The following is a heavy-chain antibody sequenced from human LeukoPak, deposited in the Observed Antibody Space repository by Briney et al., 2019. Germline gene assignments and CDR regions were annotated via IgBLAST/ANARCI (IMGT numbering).Heavy chain of an antibody. D-gene: IGHD2-21*02. CDR1: GGSLSGYY. J-gene: IGHJ4*02. CDR3: ARGHPLLDY. Sequence: SETLSLTCAVYGGSLSGYYWTWIRQPPGKGLEWIGEINHSGGTNYNPSLKSRVTILADKSKNQFSLKLTSVTAADTAVYYRARGHPLLDYWGQGTLVTVSS. V-gene: IGHV4-34*01. CDR2: INHSGGT.